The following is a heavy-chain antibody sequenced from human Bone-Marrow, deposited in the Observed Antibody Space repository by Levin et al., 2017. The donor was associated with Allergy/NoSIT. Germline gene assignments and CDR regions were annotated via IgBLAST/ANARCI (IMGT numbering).Heavy chain of an antibody. J-gene: IGHJ5*02. CDR1: GFTFSSYW. V-gene: IGHV3-74*01. CDR2: INSDGSST. Sequence: LSLTCAASGFTFSSYWMHWVRQAPGKGLVWVSRINSDGSSTTYADSVKGRFTISRDNAKNTLYLQMNSLRAEDTAVYYCARGREYNYAYTIDPWGQGTLVTVSS. CDR3: ARGREYNYAYTIDP. D-gene: IGHD5-18*01.